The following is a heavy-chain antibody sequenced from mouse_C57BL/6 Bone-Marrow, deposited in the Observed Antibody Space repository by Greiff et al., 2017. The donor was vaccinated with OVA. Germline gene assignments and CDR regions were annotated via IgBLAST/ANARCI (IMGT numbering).Heavy chain of an antibody. CDR3: ARHFDYGDYYAMDY. Sequence: EVQLVESGGGLVQPGGSLKLSCAASGFTFSDYYMYWVRQTPEKRLEWVAYISNGGGSTYYPDTVKGRFTISRDNAKNTLYLQMSRLKSEDTAMYYCARHFDYGDYYAMDYWGQGTSVTVSS. J-gene: IGHJ4*01. CDR2: ISNGGGST. V-gene: IGHV5-12*01. CDR1: GFTFSDYY. D-gene: IGHD2-4*01.